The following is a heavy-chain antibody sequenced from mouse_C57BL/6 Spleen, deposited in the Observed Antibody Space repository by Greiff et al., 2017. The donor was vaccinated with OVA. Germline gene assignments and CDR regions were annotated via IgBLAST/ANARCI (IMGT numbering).Heavy chain of an antibody. Sequence: DVKLVESEGGLVQPGSSMKLSCTASGFTFSDYYMAWVRQVPEKGLEWVANIYYDGSSTHSLDSLKSRFSISIDNAKNILYLQMSSLKSEDTATYYCARLRGYYYAMDYWGQGTSVTVSS. J-gene: IGHJ4*01. D-gene: IGHD1-1*01. CDR3: ARLRGYYYAMDY. CDR1: GFTFSDYY. CDR2: IYYDGSST. V-gene: IGHV5-16*01.